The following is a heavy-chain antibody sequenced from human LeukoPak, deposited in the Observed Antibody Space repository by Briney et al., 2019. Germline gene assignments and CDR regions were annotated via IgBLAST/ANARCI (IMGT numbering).Heavy chain of an antibody. CDR3: ATNLGYYDSSGYRY. CDR1: GYTFTGYY. CDR2: INPNSGGT. Sequence: ASVKVSCKASGYTFTGYYMHWVRQAPGQGLEWMGWINPNSGGTNYAQKLQGRVTMTTDTSTSTAYMELRSLRSDDTAVYYCATNLGYYDSSGYRYWGQGTLVTVSS. V-gene: IGHV1-2*02. J-gene: IGHJ4*02. D-gene: IGHD3-22*01.